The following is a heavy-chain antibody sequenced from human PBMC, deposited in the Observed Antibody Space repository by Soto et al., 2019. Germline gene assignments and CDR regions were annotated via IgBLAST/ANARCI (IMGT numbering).Heavy chain of an antibody. V-gene: IGHV3-30*18. D-gene: IGHD3-3*01. J-gene: IGHJ3*02. Sequence: QVQLVESGGGVVQPGRSLRLSCAASGFTFSSYGMHWVRQAPGKGLEWVAVISYDGSNKYYADSVKGRFTISRDNSKTALYLQTNSLRAEDTVVYYCAKDRALLRFLEWLLDDAFDIWGQGTMVTVSS. CDR2: ISYDGSNK. CDR3: AKDRALLRFLEWLLDDAFDI. CDR1: GFTFSSYG.